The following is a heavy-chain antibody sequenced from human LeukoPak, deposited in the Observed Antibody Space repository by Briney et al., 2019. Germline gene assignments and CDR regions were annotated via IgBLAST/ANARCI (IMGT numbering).Heavy chain of an antibody. Sequence: PGGSLRLSCAASGFTFSSYGMHWVRQAPGKGLEWVTVISDDGSNTYYADSVKGRFTIYRDNSKNTLYLHINSLRAEDTAVYYCARDPSNSGSYYVLDYWGPGTLVTVSS. CDR3: ARDPSNSGSYYVLDY. D-gene: IGHD1-26*01. CDR1: GFTFSSYG. J-gene: IGHJ4*02. V-gene: IGHV3-30*04. CDR2: ISDDGSNT.